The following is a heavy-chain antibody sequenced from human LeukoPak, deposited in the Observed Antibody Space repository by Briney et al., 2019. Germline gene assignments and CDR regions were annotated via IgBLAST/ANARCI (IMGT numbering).Heavy chain of an antibody. CDR2: IYTSGST. V-gene: IGHV4-4*07. CDR3: AKSSVDTAMAPCYYGMDV. Sequence: SETLSLTCTVSGGSISSYCWSWIRQPAGKGLEWIGRIYTSGSTNYNPSLKSRVTISVDTSKNQFSLKLSSVTAADTAVYYCAKSSVDTAMAPCYYGMDVWGQGTTVTVSS. D-gene: IGHD5-18*01. J-gene: IGHJ6*02. CDR1: GGSISSYC.